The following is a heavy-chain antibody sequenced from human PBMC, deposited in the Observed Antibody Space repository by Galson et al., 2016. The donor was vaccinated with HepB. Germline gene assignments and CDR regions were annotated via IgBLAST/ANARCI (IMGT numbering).Heavy chain of an antibody. Sequence: ETLSLTCNVSGGSISSYFWSWIRQPPGKGLEWIGYIYKSGNTNYSPSLKSRVTVSLEASKNQFSLKLRSVTAADTAVYYCARGVTGTPYFDFWGQGTLVTVSS. D-gene: IGHD2-21*02. CDR3: ARGVTGTPYFDF. V-gene: IGHV4-59*01. J-gene: IGHJ4*02. CDR1: GGSISSYF. CDR2: IYKSGNT.